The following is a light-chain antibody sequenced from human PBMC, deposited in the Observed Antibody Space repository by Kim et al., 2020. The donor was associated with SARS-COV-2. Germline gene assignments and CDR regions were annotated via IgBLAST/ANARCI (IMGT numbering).Light chain of an antibody. V-gene: IGKV1-9*01. CDR2: ATS. CDR3: QQVNSYPIT. Sequence: AAGGDRVTITGQAGQGMRSYLAWYEQKTGRAPRLLVYATSTLQSGVPSRFSGSGYGTDFTHTIGSLQPEDVATYYCQQVNSYPITFGQGTRLEI. J-gene: IGKJ5*01. CDR1: QGMRSY.